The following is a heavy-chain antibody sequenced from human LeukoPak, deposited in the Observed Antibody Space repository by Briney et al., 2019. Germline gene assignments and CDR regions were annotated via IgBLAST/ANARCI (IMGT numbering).Heavy chain of an antibody. CDR1: GYTFTSYD. Sequence: GASAKVSCKASGYTFTSYDINWVRQATGQGLEWMGWMNPNSGNTGYAQKFQGRVTMTRNTSISTACMELSSLRSEDTAVYYCARDQAGYYDSSGYDYWGQGTLVTVSS. CDR3: ARDQAGYYDSSGYDY. V-gene: IGHV1-8*01. J-gene: IGHJ4*02. D-gene: IGHD3-22*01. CDR2: MNPNSGNT.